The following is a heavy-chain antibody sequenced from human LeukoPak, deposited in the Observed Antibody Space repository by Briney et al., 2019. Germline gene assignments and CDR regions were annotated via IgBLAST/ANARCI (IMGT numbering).Heavy chain of an antibody. Sequence: GGSLRLSCAASGFSFSDYTMNWVRQAPGKGLEWVSSISRSSGYIYYADSVKGRFTISRDNSKNILYLQMNSLRAEDTAVYYCAKSRGYSYGPKDYWGQGTLVTVSS. CDR1: GFSFSDYT. CDR3: AKSRGYSYGPKDY. D-gene: IGHD5-18*01. CDR2: ISRSSGYI. J-gene: IGHJ4*02. V-gene: IGHV3-21*04.